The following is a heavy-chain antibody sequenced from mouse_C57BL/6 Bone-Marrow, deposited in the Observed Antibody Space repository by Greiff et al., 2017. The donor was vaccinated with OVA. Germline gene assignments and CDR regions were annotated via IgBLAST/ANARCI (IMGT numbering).Heavy chain of an antibody. CDR2: IDPENGDT. D-gene: IGHD2-1*01. Sequence: VQLQQSRAELVRPGASVKLSCTASGFTFTDDYMHWVKQRPEQGLEWIGWIDPENGDTEYAPKFQGKATITADTTSNTAYLQLSSLTSEDTAVYYCATYGCGNYEGDYWGQGTSVTVSS. CDR3: ATYGCGNYEGDY. CDR1: GFTFTDDY. V-gene: IGHV14-4*01. J-gene: IGHJ4*01.